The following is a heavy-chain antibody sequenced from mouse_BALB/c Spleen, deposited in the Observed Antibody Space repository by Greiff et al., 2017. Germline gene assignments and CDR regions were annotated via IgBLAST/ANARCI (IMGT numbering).Heavy chain of an antibody. V-gene: IGHV1S22*01. J-gene: IGHJ2*01. CDR2: IYPGSGST. CDR3: TRNYYFDY. Sequence: KQRHGQGLEWIGNIYPGSGSTNYDEKFKSKGTLTVDTSSSTAYMHLSSLTSEDSAVYYCTRNYYFDYWGQGTTLTVSS.